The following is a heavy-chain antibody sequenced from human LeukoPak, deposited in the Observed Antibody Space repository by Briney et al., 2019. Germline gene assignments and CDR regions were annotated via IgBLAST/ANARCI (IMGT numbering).Heavy chain of an antibody. CDR1: GFTFDDYG. J-gene: IGHJ4*02. CDR3: ARGPSYYYDSSGYLFDY. V-gene: IGHV3-20*04. D-gene: IGHD3-22*01. Sequence: GRSLRLSCAASGFTFDDYGMSWVRQAPGKGLEWVSGINWNGGSAGYADSVKGRFTISRDNAKNSLYLQMNSLRAEDTALYYCARGPSYYYDSSGYLFDYWGQGTLVTVSS. CDR2: INWNGGSA.